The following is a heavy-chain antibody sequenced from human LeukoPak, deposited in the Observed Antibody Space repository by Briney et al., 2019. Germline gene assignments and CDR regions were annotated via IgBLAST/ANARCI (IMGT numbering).Heavy chain of an antibody. V-gene: IGHV3-23*01. Sequence: PGGSLRLSCAASGFTFSSYAMSWVRQAPGKGLEWVSAISGSGGSTYYAGSVKGRFTISRDNSKNTLYLQMNSLRAEDTAVYYCAKDYVWGSYRYYLDYWRQGTLVTASS. CDR3: AKDYVWGSYRYYLDY. CDR1: GFTFSSYA. J-gene: IGHJ4*02. CDR2: ISGSGGST. D-gene: IGHD3-16*02.